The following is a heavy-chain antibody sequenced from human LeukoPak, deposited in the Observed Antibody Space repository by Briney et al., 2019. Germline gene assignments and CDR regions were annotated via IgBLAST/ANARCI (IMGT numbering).Heavy chain of an antibody. CDR1: GFTFSSYG. V-gene: IGHV3-33*01. D-gene: IGHD3-22*01. CDR3: AREADYYDSSGYSDAFDI. CDR2: TWYDGSNK. J-gene: IGHJ3*02. Sequence: GGSLRLSCAASGFTFSSYGMHWVRQAPGKGLEWVAVTWYDGSNKYYADSVKGRFTISRDNSKNTLYLQMNSLRAEDTAVYYCAREADYYDSSGYSDAFDIWGQGTMVTVSS.